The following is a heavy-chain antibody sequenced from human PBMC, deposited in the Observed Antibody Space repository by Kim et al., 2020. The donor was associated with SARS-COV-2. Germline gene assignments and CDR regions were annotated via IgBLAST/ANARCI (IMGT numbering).Heavy chain of an antibody. CDR2: ISGSGGST. Sequence: GGSLRLSCAASGFTFSSYAMRWVRQAPGKGLEWVSAISGSGGSTYYADSVKGRFTISRDNAKNTLYLQMNSLRAEDTAVYYCAKSRQTGTANDYYHMDGWGKGTTVTVSS. V-gene: IGHV3-23*01. J-gene: IGHJ6*03. CDR1: GFTFSSYA. D-gene: IGHD1-7*01. CDR3: AKSRQTGTANDYYHMDG.